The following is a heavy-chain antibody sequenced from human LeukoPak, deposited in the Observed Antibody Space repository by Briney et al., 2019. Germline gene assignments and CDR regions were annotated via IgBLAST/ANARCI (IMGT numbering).Heavy chain of an antibody. V-gene: IGHV4-59*01. CDR1: GGSISSYY. J-gene: IGHJ6*03. D-gene: IGHD3-3*02. CDR3: ARDLAQYYYYYYYMDV. Sequence: SETLSLTCTVSGGSISSYYWSWIRQPPGMGLVWIGYIYYSGSTNYNPSLKSRVTISVDTSKNQFSLKLSSVTAADTAVYYCARDLAQYYYYYYYMDVWGKGTTVTVSS. CDR2: IYYSGST.